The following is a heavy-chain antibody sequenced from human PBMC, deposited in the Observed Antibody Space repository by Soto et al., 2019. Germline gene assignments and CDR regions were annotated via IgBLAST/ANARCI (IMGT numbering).Heavy chain of an antibody. J-gene: IGHJ6*03. D-gene: IGHD6-13*01. Sequence: EAQLVESGGGLVQPGGSLRLSCAASGFTFSNYEMHWVRHAPGKGLEYVSGISNNGAHTDYAKSVKGRFTISRDNSENTLSLQMGSLRAEDMALYYCARRGYGSRWPNVYMDVWGKGTTVTVSS. CDR3: ARRGYGSRWPNVYMDV. CDR1: GFTFSNYE. CDR2: ISNNGAHT. V-gene: IGHV3-64*01.